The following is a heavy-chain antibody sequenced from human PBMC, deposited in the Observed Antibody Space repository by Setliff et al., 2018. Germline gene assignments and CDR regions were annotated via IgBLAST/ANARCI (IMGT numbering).Heavy chain of an antibody. CDR3: GRGFSRIEGWGNWFDP. D-gene: IGHD2-15*01. CDR1: GGSVSNSGFF. J-gene: IGHJ5*02. CDR2: IYDSGSS. V-gene: IGHV4-39*01. Sequence: SETLSLTCTVSGGSVSNSGFFWGWLRQAPGKGLEWIGNIYDSGSSNYNASLKSRLIITRDTSKNQISLKSTSVTAADTAVYYCGRGFSRIEGWGNWFDPWGQGILVT.